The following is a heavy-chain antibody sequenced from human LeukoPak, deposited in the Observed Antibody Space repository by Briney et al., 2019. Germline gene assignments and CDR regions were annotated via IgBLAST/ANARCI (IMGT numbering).Heavy chain of an antibody. CDR3: ARLFFYDGSGYYGYLDY. V-gene: IGHV3-20*04. Sequence: GGSLRLSCAASGFTFSSYGMSWVRQAPGKGLERVSGINWNGGSSVYADSVKGRFTISRDNAKNSLYLQVNSLRAEDTALYYCARLFFYDGSGYYGYLDYWGQGTLVTVSS. D-gene: IGHD3-22*01. CDR1: GFTFSSYG. J-gene: IGHJ4*02. CDR2: INWNGGSS.